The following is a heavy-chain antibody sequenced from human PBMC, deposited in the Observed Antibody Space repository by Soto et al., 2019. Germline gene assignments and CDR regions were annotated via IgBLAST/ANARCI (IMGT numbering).Heavy chain of an antibody. J-gene: IGHJ4*01. CDR1: GYSISSGYY. CDR3: ASIRFFDILTHRRCYLNY. V-gene: IGHV4-38-2*01. Sequence: PSETLSLTCAVSGYSISSGYYWGWIRQPPGKGLEWIGSIYHSGSTYYNPSLKSRVTIPVDTSKNKFSLKLSSVTAADTAVYYCASIRFFDILTHRRCYLNYCGHGSLVT. CDR2: IYHSGST. D-gene: IGHD3-9*01.